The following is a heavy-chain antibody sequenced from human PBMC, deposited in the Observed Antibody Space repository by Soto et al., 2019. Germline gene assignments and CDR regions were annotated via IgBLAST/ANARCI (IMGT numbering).Heavy chain of an antibody. CDR3: ARGGGEYDY. CDR2: IYYTGST. V-gene: IGHV4-30-4*01. D-gene: IGHD4-17*01. CDR1: GDSMSSGDYY. Sequence: SETLSLTCTVSGDSMSSGDYYWSWIRQPPGKGLEWIGYIYYTGSTYYNPSLKSRLSISVDTSKNQFSLSLHSVTAADTAVYYCARGGGEYDYWGPGTLVTVSS. J-gene: IGHJ4*02.